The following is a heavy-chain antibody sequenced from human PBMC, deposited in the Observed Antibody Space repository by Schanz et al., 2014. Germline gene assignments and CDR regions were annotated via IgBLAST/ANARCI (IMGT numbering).Heavy chain of an antibody. Sequence: VQLVESGGDLVQPGGSLRLSCTASGFPFSDYFMAWIRQPPGRGLEWVSYIGNGGVTIYYADSVKGRFTISRDNSKNSLYLQMNSLRAEDTAVYYCARIGGSVFDYWAQGTLXTVSS. J-gene: IGHJ4*02. CDR2: IGNGGVTI. CDR3: ARIGGSVFDY. V-gene: IGHV3-11*01. D-gene: IGHD3-10*01. CDR1: GFPFSDYF.